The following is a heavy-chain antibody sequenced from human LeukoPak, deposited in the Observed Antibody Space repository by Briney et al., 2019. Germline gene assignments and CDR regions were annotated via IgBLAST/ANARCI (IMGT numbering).Heavy chain of an antibody. J-gene: IGHJ5*02. D-gene: IGHD4-23*01. V-gene: IGHV1-69*13. CDR3: ARDLIGGPSWLDP. CDR2: IIPIFGTA. Sequence: ASVKVSCKASGGTFSSYAISWVRQAPGQGLEWMGGIIPIFGTANYAQKFQGRVTITADEYTSTAYMELSSLRSEDTAVYYCARDLIGGPSWLDPWGQGTLVTVSS. CDR1: GGTFSSYA.